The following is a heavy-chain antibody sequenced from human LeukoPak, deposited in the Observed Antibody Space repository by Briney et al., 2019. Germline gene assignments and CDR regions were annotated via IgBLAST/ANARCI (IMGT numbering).Heavy chain of an antibody. CDR1: GFTFDDYG. CDR3: ARAEDYYDSSGYSAYYYYMDV. CDR2: INCNGGST. V-gene: IGHV3-20*04. Sequence: PGRSLRLSCAASGFTFDDYGMSWVRQAPGKGLEWVSGINCNGGSTGYADSVKGRFTISRDNAKNSLYLQMNSLRAEDTALYYCARAEDYYDSSGYSAYYYYMDVWGKGTTVTVSS. J-gene: IGHJ6*03. D-gene: IGHD3-22*01.